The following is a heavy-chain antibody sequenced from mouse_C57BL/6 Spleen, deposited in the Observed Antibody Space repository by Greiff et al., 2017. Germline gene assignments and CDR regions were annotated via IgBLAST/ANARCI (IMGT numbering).Heavy chain of an antibody. J-gene: IGHJ4*01. CDR3: ASPAVDH. V-gene: IGHV1-82*01. CDR1: GYAFRSSW. CDR2: IYPGDGDT. Sequence: VQLQQSGPELVKPGASVKISCKASGYAFRSSWMHWVHQRPGKGLEWIGRIYPGDGDTNYTGKFKGKATLTADKSSSTTYMQLSSLTTEHSAFYFCASPAVDHWGYGTSVTVSS.